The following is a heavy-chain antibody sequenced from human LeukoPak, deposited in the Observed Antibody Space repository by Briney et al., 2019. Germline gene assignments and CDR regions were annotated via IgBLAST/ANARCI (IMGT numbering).Heavy chain of an antibody. V-gene: IGHV5-51*01. J-gene: IGHJ4*02. Sequence: GESLKISCKGSGYSFTNYWIGWVRQMPGKGLEWMGSIYPADYDTRYSPSFQGQVTISVDKSISTAYLQWSSLKVSDTAMYYCARPDYYDTSGYYLWGQGTLVTVSS. CDR2: IYPADYDT. D-gene: IGHD3-22*01. CDR1: GYSFTNYW. CDR3: ARPDYYDTSGYYL.